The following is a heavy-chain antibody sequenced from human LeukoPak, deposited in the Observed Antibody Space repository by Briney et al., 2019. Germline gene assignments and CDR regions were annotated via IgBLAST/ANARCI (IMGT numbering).Heavy chain of an antibody. Sequence: GGSLRLSCAASGFRFSTSGMYWVREAPGKGLEWVSFIRFDGSDEDHGDSVKGRFTISRDNSKNTMYLQMNSLRAEDTAVYYCAKEVTYCSSSSCNDAFDVWGRGTMVIVSS. CDR3: AKEVTYCSSSSCNDAFDV. J-gene: IGHJ3*01. V-gene: IGHV3-30*02. D-gene: IGHD2-2*01. CDR1: GFRFSTSG. CDR2: IRFDGSDE.